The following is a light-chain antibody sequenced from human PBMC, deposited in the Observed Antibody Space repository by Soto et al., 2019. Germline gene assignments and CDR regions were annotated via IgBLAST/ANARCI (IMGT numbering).Light chain of an antibody. CDR1: QGIRSA. J-gene: IGKJ2*01. CDR3: QQFNSYPRT. V-gene: IGKV1-13*02. Sequence: AIQLTQSPSSLSASVGDRVTITCRASQGIRSALAWYQQKPGKAPKLLMYDASSLESGVPSRFGGSGSGTDFTLTISSLQPEDFATYYCQQFNSYPRTFGQGTKLEI. CDR2: DAS.